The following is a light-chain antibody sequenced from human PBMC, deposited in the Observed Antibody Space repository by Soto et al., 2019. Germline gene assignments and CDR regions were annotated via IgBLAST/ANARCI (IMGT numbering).Light chain of an antibody. CDR2: GAS. Sequence: DIVLTQSPGTLSLSPGARATLSCRASQSVSSSYLAWYQQKPGQAPRLLIYGASSRATGIPDRFSGSGSGTDFTLTISRLEPEDFAVYYCQQYGSSPTFGGGTKVDIK. V-gene: IGKV3-20*01. CDR1: QSVSSSY. CDR3: QQYGSSPT. J-gene: IGKJ4*01.